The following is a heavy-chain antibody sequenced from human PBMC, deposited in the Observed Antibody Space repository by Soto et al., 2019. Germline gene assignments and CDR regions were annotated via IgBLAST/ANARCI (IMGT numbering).Heavy chain of an antibody. D-gene: IGHD2-21*01. V-gene: IGHV3-23*01. CDR2: ISGGGDAT. Sequence: EVQLLESGGDSVQPGGSVRLSCAGSGFTFINYAMNLVRQAPGKGLEWVSTISGGGDATFFADSVRGRFTFSRDNSKNTVTLQMNSLGVDDTAVYYCARKVVGSTSRPDYWYFDLWGRGTLVTVSS. CDR3: ARKVVGSTSRPDYWYFDL. J-gene: IGHJ2*01. CDR1: GFTFINYA.